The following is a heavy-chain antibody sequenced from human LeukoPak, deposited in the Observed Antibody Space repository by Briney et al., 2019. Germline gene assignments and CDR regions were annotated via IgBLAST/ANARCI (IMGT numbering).Heavy chain of an antibody. D-gene: IGHD2/OR15-2a*01. CDR3: ASVREASISPYFDY. CDR2: IYYSGTA. J-gene: IGHJ4*02. Sequence: SETLSLTCTVSGGSISNYYWSWIRQHPTKGLEWIGYIYYSGTAYYHPSLKSRVSISVDTSENQFSLKLSSVTAADTAVYYCASVREASISPYFDYWGQGTLVTVSS. V-gene: IGHV4-59*06. CDR1: GGSISNYY.